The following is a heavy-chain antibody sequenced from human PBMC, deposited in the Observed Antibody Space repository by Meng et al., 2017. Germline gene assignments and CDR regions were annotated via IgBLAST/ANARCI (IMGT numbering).Heavy chain of an antibody. CDR2: INHSGST. J-gene: IGHJ4*02. CDR1: GGSFSGYY. V-gene: IGHV4-34*02. CDR3: ARGRYFDWLSYRYYFDY. Sequence: LPRWGAGLLKPSGTRSLTCAVYGGSFSGYYWSWIRQPPGKGLEWIGEINHSGSTNYNPSLKSRVTISVDTSKNQFSLKLSSVTAADTAVYYCARGRYFDWLSYRYYFDYWGQGTLVTVSS. D-gene: IGHD3-9*01.